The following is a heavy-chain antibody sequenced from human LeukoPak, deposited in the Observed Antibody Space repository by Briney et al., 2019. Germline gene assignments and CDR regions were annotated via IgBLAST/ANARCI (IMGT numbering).Heavy chain of an antibody. J-gene: IGHJ4*02. D-gene: IGHD6-19*01. Sequence: SGTLSLTCAVSGGSISSSNWWSWVRQPPGKGLEWIGEIYHSGSTNYNPSLKSRVTISVDKSKNQFSLKLSSVTAADTAVYYCARAHTGYSSGWYFDYWGQGTLVTVSS. CDR2: IYHSGST. CDR1: GGSISSSNW. CDR3: ARAHTGYSSGWYFDY. V-gene: IGHV4-4*02.